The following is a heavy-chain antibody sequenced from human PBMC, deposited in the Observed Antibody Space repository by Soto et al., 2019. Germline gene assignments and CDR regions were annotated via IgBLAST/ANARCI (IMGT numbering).Heavy chain of an antibody. V-gene: IGHV3-23*01. D-gene: IGHD2-15*01. Sequence: GGSLRLSCAASGFTFSKYAMSWVRQAPGKGLEWVSAISNGVGSTNYADSVKGRFTISRDNSKNTLYLQMNSLRAEDTAVYYCAKDRGDCSGGSCHNDYYFDYWGQGTLVTVSS. CDR1: GFTFSKYA. J-gene: IGHJ4*02. CDR2: ISNGVGST. CDR3: AKDRGDCSGGSCHNDYYFDY.